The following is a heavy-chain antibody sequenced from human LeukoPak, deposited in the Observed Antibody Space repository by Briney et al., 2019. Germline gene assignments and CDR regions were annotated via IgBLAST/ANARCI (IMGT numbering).Heavy chain of an antibody. V-gene: IGHV1-69*13. J-gene: IGHJ6*02. Sequence: SVKVSCKASGGTFSSYAISWVRQAPGQGLEWMGGIIPIFGTANYAQKFQGRVTITADESTSTAYMELSSLRSEDTAVYYCARADVVVVPAARYYYYYGMDVWGQGTTVTVSS. CDR2: IIPIFGTA. D-gene: IGHD2-2*01. CDR1: GGTFSSYA. CDR3: ARADVVVVPAARYYYYYGMDV.